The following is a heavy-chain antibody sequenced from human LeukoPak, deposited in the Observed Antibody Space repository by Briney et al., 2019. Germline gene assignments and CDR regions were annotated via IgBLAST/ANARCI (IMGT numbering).Heavy chain of an antibody. J-gene: IGHJ4*02. CDR1: GFTFSSYA. CDR3: SKGQWLVEQAFDY. D-gene: IGHD6-19*01. Sequence: GGSLRLSCAASGFTFSSYAMSWVRQAPGKGLEWVSAISGSGGSTYYADSVKGRFTISRDNSENTLYLQMNSLRAEDTAVYYCSKGQWLVEQAFDYWGQGTLVTVSS. CDR2: ISGSGGST. V-gene: IGHV3-23*01.